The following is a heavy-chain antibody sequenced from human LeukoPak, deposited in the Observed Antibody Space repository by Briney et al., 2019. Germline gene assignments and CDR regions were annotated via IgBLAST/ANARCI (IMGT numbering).Heavy chain of an antibody. CDR1: GYTFTSYY. Sequence: GSLRLSCAASGYTFTSYYMHWVRQAPGQGLEWMGIINPSGGSTSYAQKFQGRVTMTRDTSTSTVYMELSSLRSEDTAVYYCARDLEYYYDSSGYHAFDIWGQGTMVTVSS. V-gene: IGHV1-46*01. D-gene: IGHD3-22*01. CDR2: INPSGGST. J-gene: IGHJ3*02. CDR3: ARDLEYYYDSSGYHAFDI.